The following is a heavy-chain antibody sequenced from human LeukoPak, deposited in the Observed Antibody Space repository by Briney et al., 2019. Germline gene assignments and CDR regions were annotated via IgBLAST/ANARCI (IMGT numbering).Heavy chain of an antibody. CDR1: GFTFSSFG. Sequence: GGSLRLSCGASGFTFSSFGMHWLRQAPGKGLEWVSAISGSGGSTYYADSVKGRFTISRDNSKNTLYLQMNSLRAEDTAVYYCAKDGGWGIVATDYGMDVWGQGTTVTVSS. J-gene: IGHJ6*02. D-gene: IGHD5-12*01. CDR3: AKDGGWGIVATDYGMDV. V-gene: IGHV3-23*01. CDR2: ISGSGGST.